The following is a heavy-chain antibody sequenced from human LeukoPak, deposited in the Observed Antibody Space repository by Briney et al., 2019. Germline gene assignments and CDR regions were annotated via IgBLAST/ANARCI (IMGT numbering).Heavy chain of an antibody. CDR2: IGYSGGSA. D-gene: IGHD3-10*01. V-gene: IGHV3-23*01. J-gene: IGHJ4*02. CDR3: AKGGFGELNLDY. Sequence: PGGSLRLSCAASRFTVSSYAMSWVRQAPGKGLEWVSAIGYSGGSAYYADSVKGRFTISRDNSKNTLYLQMNSLRAEDTAVYYCAKGGFGELNLDYWGQGTLVTVSS. CDR1: RFTVSSYA.